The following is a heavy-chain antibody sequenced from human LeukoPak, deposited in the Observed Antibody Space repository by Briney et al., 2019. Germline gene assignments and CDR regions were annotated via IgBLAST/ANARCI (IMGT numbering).Heavy chain of an antibody. CDR1: GGSFSGYY. CDR3: ARGAYYDFWSGYSDAFDI. J-gene: IGHJ3*02. V-gene: IGHV4-34*01. CDR2: INHSGTT. D-gene: IGHD3-3*01. Sequence: SETLSLTCAVSGGSFSGYYWSWIRQPPGKGLEWIGEINHSGTTNYNPSLKSRLTISVDTSKNQFSLKLSSVTAADTAVYYCARGAYYDFWSGYSDAFDIWGQGTMVTVSS.